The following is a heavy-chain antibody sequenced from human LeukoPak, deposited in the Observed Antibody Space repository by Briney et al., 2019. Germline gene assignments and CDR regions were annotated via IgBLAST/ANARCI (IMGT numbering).Heavy chain of an antibody. CDR3: AKVVAGRPEGAY. CDR2: IYTSGST. V-gene: IGHV4-61*02. D-gene: IGHD6-19*01. Sequence: KRLEWIGRIYTSGSTNYNPSLKSRVTISVDTSKNQFSLKLSSVTAADTAVYYCAKVVAGRPEGAYWGQGTLVTVSS. J-gene: IGHJ4*02.